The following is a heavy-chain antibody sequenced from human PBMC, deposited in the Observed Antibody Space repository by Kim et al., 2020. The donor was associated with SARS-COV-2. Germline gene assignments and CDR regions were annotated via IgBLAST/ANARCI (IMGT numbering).Heavy chain of an antibody. J-gene: IGHJ4*02. CDR3: ARGESGSYYVPFDY. V-gene: IGHV1-18*01. D-gene: IGHD1-26*01. Sequence: AQKLQGRVTMTTGTSTSTAYMELRSLRSDDTAVYYCARGESGSYYVPFDYWGQGTLVTVSS.